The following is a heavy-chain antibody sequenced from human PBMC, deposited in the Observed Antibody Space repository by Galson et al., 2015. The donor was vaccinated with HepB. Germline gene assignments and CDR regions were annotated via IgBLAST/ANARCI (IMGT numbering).Heavy chain of an antibody. Sequence: SLRLSCAASGFTFSSYSMNWVRQAPGKGLEWVSYISSSSSTIYYADSVKGRFTISRDNAKNSLYLQMNSLRDEDTAVYYCASVPATVLLRSRYYFDYWGQGTLVTVSS. J-gene: IGHJ4*02. D-gene: IGHD2-2*01. V-gene: IGHV3-48*02. CDR2: ISSSSSTI. CDR3: ASVPATVLLRSRYYFDY. CDR1: GFTFSSYS.